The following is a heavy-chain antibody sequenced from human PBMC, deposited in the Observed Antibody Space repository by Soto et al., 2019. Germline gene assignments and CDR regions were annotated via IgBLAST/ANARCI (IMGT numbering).Heavy chain of an antibody. V-gene: IGHV6-1*01. CDR2: TYFRSKWYN. J-gene: IGHJ5*02. Sequence: SQTLSLTCVIPGDSVSSNTASWNWIRQSPSRGLEWLGRTYFRSKWYNDYAVSVKSRINIIPDTSKNQFSLQLNSVTPEDTAVYFCAEGRDGSALPWFDPWGQGTLVTVSS. CDR3: AEGRDGSALPWFDP. D-gene: IGHD1-26*01. CDR1: GDSVSSNTAS.